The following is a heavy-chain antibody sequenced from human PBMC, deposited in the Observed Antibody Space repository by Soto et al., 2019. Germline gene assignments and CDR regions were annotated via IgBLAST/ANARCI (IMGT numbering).Heavy chain of an antibody. J-gene: IGHJ6*02. CDR3: ARVLSLASYYAFWSGYYNYYYDGMDV. V-gene: IGHV1-8*01. CDR1: GYTFTSYD. Sequence: ASVKVSCKASGYTFTSYDINWVRQATGQGLEWMGWMNPNSGNTDYAQKFQGRVTMTRNTSISTAYMELSSLRSEDPAVYYCARVLSLASYYAFWSGYYNYYYDGMDVWGQGTTVTVSS. D-gene: IGHD3-3*01. CDR2: MNPNSGNT.